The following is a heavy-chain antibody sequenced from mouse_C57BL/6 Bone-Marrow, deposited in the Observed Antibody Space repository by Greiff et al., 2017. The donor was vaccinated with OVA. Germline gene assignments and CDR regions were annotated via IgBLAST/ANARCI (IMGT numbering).Heavy chain of an antibody. CDR2: IDPEDGET. J-gene: IGHJ2*01. V-gene: IGHV14-2*01. CDR3: ARDDGSSAYFDY. D-gene: IGHD1-1*01. Sequence: EVKVVESGAELVKPGASVKLSCTASGFNIKDYYMHWVKQRPEQGLEWIGRIDPEDGETKYAPKFQGKATITADTSSNTAYLQLSSLTSEDTAVYYCARDDGSSAYFDYWGQGTTLTVSS. CDR1: GFNIKDYY.